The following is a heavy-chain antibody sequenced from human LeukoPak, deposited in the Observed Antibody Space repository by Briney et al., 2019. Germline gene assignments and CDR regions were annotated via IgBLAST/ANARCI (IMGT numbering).Heavy chain of an antibody. CDR2: ISDIGSI. V-gene: IGHV4-59*08. CDR1: GGSISSYY. Sequence: SETLSLTCTVSGGSISSYYWSWIRQPPGKGLEWIANISDIGSINYNPSLKSRVTISLDTSKNQFSLKLSSVTAADTAVYYCAGHHPRNTVDFWGQGTLVTVSS. D-gene: IGHD2/OR15-2a*01. CDR3: AGHHPRNTVDF. J-gene: IGHJ4*02.